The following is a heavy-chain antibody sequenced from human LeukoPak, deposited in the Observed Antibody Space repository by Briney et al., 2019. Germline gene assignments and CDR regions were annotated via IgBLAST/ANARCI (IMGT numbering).Heavy chain of an antibody. D-gene: IGHD6-13*01. CDR3: AGDRHSSSLFDY. Sequence: PSQTLSLTCTVSGGSISSYYWSWIRQPPGKGLEWIGYIYYSGSTNYNPSLKSRVTISVDTSKNQFSLKLSSVTAADTAVYYCAGDRHSSSLFDYWGQGTLVTVSS. CDR2: IYYSGST. V-gene: IGHV4-59*01. CDR1: GGSISSYY. J-gene: IGHJ4*02.